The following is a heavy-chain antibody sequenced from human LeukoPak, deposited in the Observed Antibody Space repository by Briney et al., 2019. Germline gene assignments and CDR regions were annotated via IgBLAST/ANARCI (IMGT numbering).Heavy chain of an antibody. CDR2: ISWNSDSV. J-gene: IGHJ1*01. D-gene: IGHD3-22*01. V-gene: IGHV3-9*01. CDR1: GFTFDDYA. Sequence: DRSLRLSCAASGFTFDDYAMHWVRQAPGKGLEWVSAISWNSDSVGYADSVKGRFTISRDNAKNSLYLQMNSLRAEDTALYYCAKQASMIVSAQYFQHWGQGTLVTVSS. CDR3: AKQASMIVSAQYFQH.